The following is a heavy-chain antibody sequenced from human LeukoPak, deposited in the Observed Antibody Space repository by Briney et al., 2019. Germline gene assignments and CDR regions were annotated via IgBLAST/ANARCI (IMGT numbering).Heavy chain of an antibody. CDR2: INPNSGGT. D-gene: IGHD2-15*01. CDR3: ARDRGYCSGGSCFDAFDI. J-gene: IGHJ3*02. V-gene: IGHV1-2*02. CDR1: GYTFTGYY. Sequence: ASVKVSCKASGYTFTGYYMHWVRQAPGQGLEWMGWINPNSGGTNYAQKFQGRVTMTRDTSISTAYRELSRLRSDDTAVYYCARDRGYCSGGSCFDAFDIWGQGTMVTVSS.